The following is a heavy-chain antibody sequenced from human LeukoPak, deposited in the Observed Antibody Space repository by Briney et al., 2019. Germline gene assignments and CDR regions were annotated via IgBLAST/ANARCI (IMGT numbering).Heavy chain of an antibody. D-gene: IGHD2-21*01. J-gene: IGHJ4*02. CDR3: AREWVVIGYFDY. CDR1: GGSFNGYY. V-gene: IGHV4-34*01. Sequence: KPSETLSLTCAVYGGSFNGYYWSWIRQPPGKGLEWIGEINHSGSTNYNPSLKSRVTISVDTSKNQFSLKLSSVTAADTAVYYCAREWVVIGYFDYWGQGTLVTVSS. CDR2: INHSGST.